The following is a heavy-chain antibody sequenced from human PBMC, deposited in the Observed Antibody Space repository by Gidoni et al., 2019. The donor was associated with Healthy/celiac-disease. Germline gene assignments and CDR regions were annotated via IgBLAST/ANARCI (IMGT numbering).Heavy chain of an antibody. CDR1: GYSTSSGYS. CDR2: IYHSGST. Sequence: QVQLLESGPGLLKPSETLSPPSSASGYSTSSGYSWGWIRQPPGKGLEWIGSIYHSGSTYYNPSLKSRVTISVDTSKNQFSLKLSSVTAADTAVYYCARVPSIKVFGANWFDPWGQGTLVTVSS. J-gene: IGHJ5*02. V-gene: IGHV4-38-2*01. CDR3: ARVPSIKVFGANWFDP. D-gene: IGHD3-3*01.